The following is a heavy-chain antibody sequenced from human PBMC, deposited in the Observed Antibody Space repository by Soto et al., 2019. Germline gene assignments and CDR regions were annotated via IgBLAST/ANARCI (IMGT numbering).Heavy chain of an antibody. CDR3: XXXXNRYGSANSP. J-gene: IGHJ5*02. D-gene: IGHD3-10*01. V-gene: IGHV3-66*01. Sequence: ELKLLQSGGGVVQPGGSMRLSCTASGFSVSTNYVTWVRQAPGKGLEGVSVTYGADTTDYADSVKGRFTVSRDTSXXXXXXXXXXXXXXXXXXXXXXXXXNRYGSANSPWGPGALVIVS. CDR2: TYGADTT. CDR1: GFSVSTNY.